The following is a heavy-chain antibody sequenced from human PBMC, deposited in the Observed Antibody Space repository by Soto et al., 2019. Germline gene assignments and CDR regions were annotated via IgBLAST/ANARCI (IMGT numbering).Heavy chain of an antibody. J-gene: IGHJ4*02. CDR1: GGSFSGYY. Sequence: SETLSLTCAVYGGSFSGYYWRWIRQPPGKGLEWIGEIYHSGSTNYNPSLKSRVTISVDKSKNQFSLKLSSVTAADTAVYYCARDLIAAGNYFDYWGQGTLVTVSS. V-gene: IGHV4-34*01. CDR2: IYHSGST. CDR3: ARDLIAAGNYFDY. D-gene: IGHD6-13*01.